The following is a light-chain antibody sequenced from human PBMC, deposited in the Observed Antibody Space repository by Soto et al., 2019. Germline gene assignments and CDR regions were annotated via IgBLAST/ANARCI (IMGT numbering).Light chain of an antibody. J-gene: IGLJ2*01. CDR3: SSYTISSTVV. V-gene: IGLV2-14*03. Sequence: QSALTQPASVSGSPGQSITMSCTGTSSDVGGYNYVSWYQQHPGKAPKLMIYEVSNRPSGVSNRFSGSKSGNTASLTISGLQAADEADYYCSSYTISSTVVFGGGTKLTVL. CDR1: SSDVGGYNY. CDR2: EVS.